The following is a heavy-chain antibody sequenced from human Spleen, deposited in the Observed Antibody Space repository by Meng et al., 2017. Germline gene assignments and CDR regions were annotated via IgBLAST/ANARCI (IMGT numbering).Heavy chain of an antibody. Sequence: EVQLVEAGGGLVQPGGSLRLYCAASGLTVSSNYMSWVRQAPGKGLEWVSIIYSGGSIYYADSVKGRFTISRDSSKNTLYLQMNSLRPEDTAVYYCARDLHGTKEGYWGQGTLVTVSS. J-gene: IGHJ4*02. V-gene: IGHV3-66*02. CDR3: ARDLHGTKEGY. CDR2: IYSGGSI. CDR1: GLTVSSNY. D-gene: IGHD2-8*01.